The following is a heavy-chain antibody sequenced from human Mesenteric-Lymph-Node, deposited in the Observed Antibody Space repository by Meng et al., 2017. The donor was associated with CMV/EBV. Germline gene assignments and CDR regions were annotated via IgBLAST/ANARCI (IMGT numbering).Heavy chain of an antibody. V-gene: IGHV3-48*03. J-gene: IGHJ4*02. CDR3: AREPTVTTLEYFDH. D-gene: IGHD4-17*01. Sequence: GESLKISCAASGFTFSSYEMNWVRQAPGKGLEWVSYISSSGSNIHYADSVKGRFTISRDNAKNLLYLQMNSLRAEDTAAYYCAREPTVTTLEYFDHWGQGTLVTVSS. CDR1: GFTFSSYE. CDR2: ISSSGSNI.